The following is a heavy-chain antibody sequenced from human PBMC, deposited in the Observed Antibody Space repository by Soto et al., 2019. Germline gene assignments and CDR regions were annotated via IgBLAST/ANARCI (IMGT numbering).Heavy chain of an antibody. V-gene: IGHV4-59*02. CDR2: IYSDGAT. CDR3: ARGRHWLDY. D-gene: IGHD6-19*01. Sequence: QVQLQESGPGLVKPSETVSLTCSVSGGSVSPYYWTWVRRPPGKGLEWIAYIYSDGATKYNPSLESRATISLDMSNNQFSLRLTSVTAADTAVYYCARGRHWLDYWGQGTLLTVSS. CDR1: GGSVSPYY. J-gene: IGHJ4*02.